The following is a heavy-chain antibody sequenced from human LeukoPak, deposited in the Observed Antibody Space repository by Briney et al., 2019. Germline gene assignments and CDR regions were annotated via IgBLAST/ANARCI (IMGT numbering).Heavy chain of an antibody. CDR2: ISVTGINT. D-gene: IGHD3-16*01. CDR3: AKERPYDYVWEP. CDR1: GFSSGAYA. V-gene: IGHV3-23*01. Sequence: GGSLRLSCTASGFSSGAYAVTWVRQAPGKGLEWVSAISVTGINTYYADSVKGRFTISRDSSKNTVYLEINSLRAEDAAVYYCAKERPYDYVWEPWGQGTLVTVSS. J-gene: IGHJ5*02.